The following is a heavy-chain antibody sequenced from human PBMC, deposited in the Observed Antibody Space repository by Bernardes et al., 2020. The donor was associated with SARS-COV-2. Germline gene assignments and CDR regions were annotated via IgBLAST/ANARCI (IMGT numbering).Heavy chain of an antibody. V-gene: IGHV3-21*01. CDR1: GFTFSSYS. D-gene: IGHD3-3*01. J-gene: IGHJ4*02. CDR2: ISSSSSYI. Sequence: GGSLRLSCAASGFTFSSYSMNWVRQAPGKGLEWVSSISSSSSYIYYADSVKGRFTISRDNAKNSLYLQMNSLRAEDTAVYYCAREWSALEWLRGYFDYWGQGTLVTVSS. CDR3: AREWSALEWLRGYFDY.